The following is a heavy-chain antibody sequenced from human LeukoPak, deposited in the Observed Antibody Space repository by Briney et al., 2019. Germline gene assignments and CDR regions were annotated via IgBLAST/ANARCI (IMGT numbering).Heavy chain of an antibody. D-gene: IGHD3-10*01. CDR3: ARDTSGSGSQDY. CDR1: GYTFTSYG. CDR2: ISAYNGNT. Sequence: AASVKVSCKAPGYTFTSYGISWARQAPGQGLEWMGWISAYNGNTNYAQKLQGRVTMTTDTSTSTAYMELRSLRSDDTAVYYCARDTSGSGSQDYWGQGTLVTVSS. V-gene: IGHV1-18*01. J-gene: IGHJ4*02.